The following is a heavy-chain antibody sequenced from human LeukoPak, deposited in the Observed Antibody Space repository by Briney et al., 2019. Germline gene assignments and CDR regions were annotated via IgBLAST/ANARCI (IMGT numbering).Heavy chain of an antibody. V-gene: IGHV3-23*01. J-gene: IGHJ3*02. CDR2: ISGSGGST. D-gene: IGHD6-6*01. Sequence: GGSLRLSCAASGFTFSSYAMSWVRQAPGKGLEWVSAISGSGGSTYYADSVKGRFTISRDNSKNTLCLQMNSLRAEDTAVYYCASASIAAQDAFDIWGQGTMVTVSS. CDR1: GFTFSSYA. CDR3: ASASIAAQDAFDI.